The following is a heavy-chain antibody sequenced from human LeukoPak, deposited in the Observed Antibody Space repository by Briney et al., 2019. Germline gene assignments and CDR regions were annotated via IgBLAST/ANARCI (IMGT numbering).Heavy chain of an antibody. V-gene: IGHV4-38-2*02. D-gene: IGHD2-2*02. CDR1: GYSISSGYY. CDR3: AREGVGVYCSSTSCYNMGY. Sequence: PSETLSLTCTVSGYSISSGYYWGWIRQPPGKGLEWIGSINHSGSTYYNPSLKSRVTISVDTSKNQFSLKLSSVTAADTAVYYCAREGVGVYCSSTSCYNMGYWGQGTLVTVSS. J-gene: IGHJ4*02. CDR2: INHSGST.